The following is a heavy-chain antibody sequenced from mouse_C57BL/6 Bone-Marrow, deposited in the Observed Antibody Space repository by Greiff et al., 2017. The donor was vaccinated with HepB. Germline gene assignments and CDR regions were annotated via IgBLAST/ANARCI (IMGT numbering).Heavy chain of an antibody. V-gene: IGHV1-59*01. CDR2: IDPSDSYT. J-gene: IGHJ1*03. CDR1: GYTFTSYW. Sequence: QVQLQQPGAELVRPGTSVKLSCKASGYTFTSYWMHWVKQRPGQGLEWIGVIDPSDSYTNYNQKFKGKATLTVDTSSSTAYMQLSSLTSEDSAVYYCAGDYGSSYWYFDVWGTGTTVTVSS. D-gene: IGHD1-1*01. CDR3: AGDYGSSYWYFDV.